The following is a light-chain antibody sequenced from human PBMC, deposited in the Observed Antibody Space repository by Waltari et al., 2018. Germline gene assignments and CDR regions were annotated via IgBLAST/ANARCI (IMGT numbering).Light chain of an antibody. CDR1: STDVGDYNY. J-gene: IGLJ3*02. CDR2: DVP. Sequence: QSALTQPASVSGSPGQSITISCTGASTDVGDYNYVSWYQQIPGKAPKVIIYDVPKRPPGSFNRSPGAKSCNSASLSIFGPHAEDYAHYYCCSYAGRSTWVFGGVTKVTVL. CDR3: CSYAGRSTWV. V-gene: IGLV2-14*03.